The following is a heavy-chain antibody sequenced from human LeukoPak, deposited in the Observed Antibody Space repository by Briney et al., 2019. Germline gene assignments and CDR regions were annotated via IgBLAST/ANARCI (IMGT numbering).Heavy chain of an antibody. V-gene: IGHV3-11*01. J-gene: IGHJ4*02. Sequence: GGSLRLSCAASGFSFKAYYFSWIRQAPGKGLEGVSFINVNGGAMYYADFVKGRFTISRDNAKSSLYLEMNSLRVEDTAVYYCARGPRILAAGSYYFDYWGQGSLVTVSS. CDR1: GFSFKAYY. CDR2: INVNGGAM. CDR3: ARGPRILAAGSYYFDY. D-gene: IGHD6-13*01.